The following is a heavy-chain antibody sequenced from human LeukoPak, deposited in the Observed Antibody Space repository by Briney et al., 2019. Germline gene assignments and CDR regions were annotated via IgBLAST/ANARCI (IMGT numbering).Heavy chain of an antibody. CDR2: INAGNGNT. D-gene: IGHD5-18*01. CDR1: GYTFTTYA. Sequence: ASVTVSCTASGYTFTTYAMHWVRQAPGQRLEWMGWINAGNGNTKYSQKFQGRVTITRDTSASTAYMELSSLRSEDTAVYYCARTTAMVTIFDYWGQGTLVTVSS. V-gene: IGHV1-3*01. J-gene: IGHJ4*02. CDR3: ARTTAMVTIFDY.